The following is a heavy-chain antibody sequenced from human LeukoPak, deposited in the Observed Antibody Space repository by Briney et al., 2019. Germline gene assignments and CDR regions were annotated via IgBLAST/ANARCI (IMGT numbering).Heavy chain of an antibody. CDR1: GGSISSYY. Sequence: SETLSLTCTVSGGSISSYYWSWIRQPPGKGLEWIGYIYYSGSTNYNPSPKSRVTISVDTSKNQFSLKLSSVTAADTAVYYCARLGPVDAHDYWGQGTLVTVSS. CDR3: ARLGPVDAHDY. J-gene: IGHJ4*02. CDR2: IYYSGST. V-gene: IGHV4-59*01. D-gene: IGHD1-14*01.